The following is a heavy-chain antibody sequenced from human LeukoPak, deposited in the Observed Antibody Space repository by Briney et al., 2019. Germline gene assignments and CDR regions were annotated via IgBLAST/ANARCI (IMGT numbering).Heavy chain of an antibody. V-gene: IGHV4-31*03. CDR1: GGSISSGGYY. CDR2: IYYSGST. J-gene: IGHJ4*02. CDR3: ARTGSSGYDSFDY. Sequence: SQTLSLTRTVSGGSISSGGYYWSWIRQHPGKGLEWIGCIYYSGSTYYNPSLKSRVTISVDTSKNQFSLKLSSVTAADTAVYYCARTGSSGYDSFDYWGQGTLVTVSS. D-gene: IGHD3-22*01.